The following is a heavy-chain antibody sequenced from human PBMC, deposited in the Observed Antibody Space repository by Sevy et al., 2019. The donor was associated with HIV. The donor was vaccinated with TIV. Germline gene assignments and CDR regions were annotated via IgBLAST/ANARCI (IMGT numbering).Heavy chain of an antibody. J-gene: IGHJ3*02. CDR3: ARVSKYSGYEKDGAFDI. D-gene: IGHD5-12*01. V-gene: IGHV4-4*07. CDR2: IYTSGST. Sequence: SETLSLTCTVSGGSISSYYWSWIRQPAGKGLEWIGRIYTSGSTNYNPSLKSRVTMSVDTSKNQFSLKLSSVTAADTAVYYCARVSKYSGYEKDGAFDIWGQGTMVTVSS. CDR1: GGSISSYY.